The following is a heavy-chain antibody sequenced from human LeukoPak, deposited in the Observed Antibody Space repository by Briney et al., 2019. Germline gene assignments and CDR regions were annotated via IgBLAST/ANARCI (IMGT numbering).Heavy chain of an antibody. D-gene: IGHD2-2*01. CDR2: INHSGST. CDR1: GGSFSGYY. J-gene: IGHJ4*02. Sequence: PSETLSLTCAVYGGSFSGYYWSWIRQPPGKGLEWIGEINHSGSTNYNPSLKSRVTISVDTSKNQFSLKLSSVTAADMAVYYCARIEGGCSSTSYYFEWGQGTLVTVSS. V-gene: IGHV4-34*01. CDR3: ARIEGGCSSTSYYFE.